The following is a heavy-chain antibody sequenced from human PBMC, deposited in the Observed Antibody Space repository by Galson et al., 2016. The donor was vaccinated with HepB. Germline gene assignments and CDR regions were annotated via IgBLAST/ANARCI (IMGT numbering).Heavy chain of an antibody. CDR2: IWYDGSNK. J-gene: IGHJ6*03. CDR3: ARGGTYCGGDCYYYMDV. Sequence: SLRLSCAASGFTFSNYAMSWVRQAPGKGLEWVAVIWYDGSNKYCADSVKGRFTISRDNSKNTLYLQMNSLRAEDTAVYYCARGGTYCGGDCYYYMDVWGKGTTVTVSS. CDR1: GFTFSNYA. D-gene: IGHD2-21*01. V-gene: IGHV3-33*08.